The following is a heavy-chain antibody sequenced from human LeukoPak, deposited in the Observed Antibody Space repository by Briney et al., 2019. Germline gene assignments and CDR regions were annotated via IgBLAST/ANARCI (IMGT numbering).Heavy chain of an antibody. CDR2: INHSGST. D-gene: IGHD3-3*01. J-gene: IGHJ6*02. Sequence: SETLSLTCAVYGGSFSGYYWSWIRQPPGKGLEWIGEINHSGSTNYNPSLKSRVTISVDTSENQFSLKLSSVTAADTAVYYCARGPKLLEWLLNYYYYGVDVWGQGTTVTVSS. CDR3: ARGPKLLEWLLNYYYYGVDV. CDR1: GGSFSGYY. V-gene: IGHV4-34*01.